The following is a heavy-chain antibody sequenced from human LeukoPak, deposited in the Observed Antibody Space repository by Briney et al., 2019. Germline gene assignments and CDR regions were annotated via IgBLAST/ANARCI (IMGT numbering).Heavy chain of an antibody. D-gene: IGHD6-13*01. Sequence: GGSLRLSCATSGFIFSHYWMSWVRQAPGKGLEWVANIKQDGSEKYYVDSVKGRFTVSRDNAKNSSYLQMNSLRAEDTALYYCARGQQLVKTDWGQGTLVTVSS. J-gene: IGHJ4*02. CDR1: GFIFSHYW. V-gene: IGHV3-7*01. CDR3: ARGQQLVKTD. CDR2: IKQDGSEK.